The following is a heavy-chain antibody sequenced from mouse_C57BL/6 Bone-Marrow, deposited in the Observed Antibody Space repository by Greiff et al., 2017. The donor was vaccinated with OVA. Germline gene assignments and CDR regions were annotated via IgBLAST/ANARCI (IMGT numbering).Heavy chain of an antibody. CDR3: TTYRY. V-gene: IGHV14-4*01. CDR2: IDPENGDT. Sequence: VQLKQSGAELVRPGASVKLSCTASGFTIKDDYMHWVKERPEQGLEWVGWIDPENGDTEYASKFQGKATITADTSSKTVYLHLSSLTSEDTAVYYCTTYRYWGQGTTLTVSS. J-gene: IGHJ2*01. CDR1: GFTIKDDY.